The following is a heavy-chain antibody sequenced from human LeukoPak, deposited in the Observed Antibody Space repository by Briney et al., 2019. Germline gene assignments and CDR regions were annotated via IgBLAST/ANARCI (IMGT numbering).Heavy chain of an antibody. CDR1: GFTFSSYG. CDR2: IWYDGSNK. V-gene: IGHV3-33*06. D-gene: IGHD4-23*01. CDR3: AKDLATVAQGNTDY. J-gene: IGHJ4*02. Sequence: GGSLRLSCAASGFTFSSYGMHWVRQAPGKGLEWVAVIWYDGSNKYYADSVKGRFTISRDNSKNTLYLQMNSLRAEDTAVYYCAKDLATVAQGNTDYWGQGTLVTVSS.